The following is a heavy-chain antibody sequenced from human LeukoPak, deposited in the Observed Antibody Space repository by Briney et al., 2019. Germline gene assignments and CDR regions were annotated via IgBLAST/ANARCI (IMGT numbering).Heavy chain of an antibody. CDR2: ISGSGGST. V-gene: IGHV3-23*01. J-gene: IGHJ4*02. D-gene: IGHD5-18*01. CDR3: ARENKVGYSYADDC. Sequence: GGSLRLSCAASGFTFSSYAMSWVRQAPGKGLEWVSAISGSGGSTYYADSVKGRFTISRDNSKNTLYLQMNSLRAEDTAIYYCARENKVGYSYADDCWGQGTLVTVSS. CDR1: GFTFSSYA.